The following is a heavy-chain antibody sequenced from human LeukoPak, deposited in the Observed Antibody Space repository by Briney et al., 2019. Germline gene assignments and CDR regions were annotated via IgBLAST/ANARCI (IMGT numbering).Heavy chain of an antibody. CDR3: ARVPAKDYFYYMVV. CDR2: FYSGGSI. CDR1: GFTVSSNY. J-gene: IGHJ6*03. V-gene: IGHV3-53*01. Sequence: GGSLRLSCAASGFTVSSNYMSWVRQAPGKGLEWVSLFYSGGSIYYADSVKGRFTISRDSSKNTLYLQMNGLKAEDTAVYYCARVPAKDYFYYMVVWGKGTRVTV.